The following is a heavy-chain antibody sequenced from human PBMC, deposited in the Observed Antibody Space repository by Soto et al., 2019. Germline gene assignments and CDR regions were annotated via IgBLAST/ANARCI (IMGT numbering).Heavy chain of an antibody. CDR1: VGSISSYY. J-gene: IGHJ4*02. CDR2: IYYSGST. Sequence: ETLSLTCTVSVGSISSYYWSWLRQPPGKGLEWIGYIYYSGSTNYNPSLKSRVTISVDTSKNQFSLKLSSVTAAHTAVYYCARGTGGTLEYWGQGTLVTVSS. D-gene: IGHD2-15*01. V-gene: IGHV4-59*08. CDR3: ARGTGGTLEY.